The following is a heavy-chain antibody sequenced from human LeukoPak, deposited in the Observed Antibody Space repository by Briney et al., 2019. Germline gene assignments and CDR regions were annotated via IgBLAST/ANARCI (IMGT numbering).Heavy chain of an antibody. CDR3: AKVAKYYYGPETYYFFEQ. D-gene: IGHD3-10*01. J-gene: IGHJ4*02. V-gene: IGHV3-7*01. Sequence: GGSLRLSCAASGFPFSTYWMSWVRQAPGKGLEWVANINQDGTEKYYVDSVKGRFTISRDYAKNSLYLQMNSLRVEDTAMYYCAKVAKYYYGPETYYFFEQWGQGTPVTASS. CDR2: INQDGTEK. CDR1: GFPFSTYW.